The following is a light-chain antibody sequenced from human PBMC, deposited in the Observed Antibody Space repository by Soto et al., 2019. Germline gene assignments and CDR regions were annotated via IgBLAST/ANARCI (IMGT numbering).Light chain of an antibody. V-gene: IGKV3-11*01. CDR1: QSVSSY. Sequence: EIVLTQSPAPLSLSPGERATLSCRASQSVSSYLAWYQQKPGQAHRLLIYDASNRATGIPARFSGSGSGTDFTLTSSILEPEDFAVYYCQQRSNWHTFGPGTKVDIK. J-gene: IGKJ3*01. CDR3: QQRSNWHT. CDR2: DAS.